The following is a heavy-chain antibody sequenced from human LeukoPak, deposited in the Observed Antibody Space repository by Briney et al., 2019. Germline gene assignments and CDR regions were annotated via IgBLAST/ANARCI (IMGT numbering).Heavy chain of an antibody. CDR3: ARYDYVWGSQNFDY. J-gene: IGHJ4*02. V-gene: IGHV4-30-4*01. CDR1: GASIRSGDYY. D-gene: IGHD3-16*01. Sequence: SQTLSLTCTVSGASIRSGDYYWSWIRQPPGKGLEWIGYIYYSGSTYYNPSLKSRVTISVDTSKNQFSLKLSSVTAADTAVYYCARYDYVWGSQNFDYWGQGTLVTVSS. CDR2: IYYSGST.